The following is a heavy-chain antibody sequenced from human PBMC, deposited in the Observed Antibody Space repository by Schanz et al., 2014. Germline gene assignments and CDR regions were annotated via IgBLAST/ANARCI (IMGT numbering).Heavy chain of an antibody. J-gene: IGHJ4*02. CDR3: ARDGDFDY. Sequence: EVQLLESGGGLVQPGGSLRLSCAASGFSFSNSWMSWVRQTPGKGLEWVSFISSSGTSIYYADSVKGRFTISRDNSKNTLFLQMSSLRAEDTAVYYCARDGDFDYWGQGTLVTVSS. CDR2: ISSSGTSI. CDR1: GFSFSNSW. V-gene: IGHV3-48*01.